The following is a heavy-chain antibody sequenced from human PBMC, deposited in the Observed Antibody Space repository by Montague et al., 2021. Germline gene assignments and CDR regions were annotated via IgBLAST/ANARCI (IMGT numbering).Heavy chain of an antibody. CDR3: ARDNEGATLILAY. CDR2: INPNSGGT. D-gene: IGHD1-26*01. CDR1: GYIFAGYY. J-gene: IGHJ4*02. Sequence: QSGAEVKKPGESLRISCKASGYIFAGYYMHWVRQAPGQGLEWIGWINPNSGGTKYAQKFKGRVTMARDTSISTAYMELSRLTSDDTAVYYCARDNEGATLILAYWGQGTLVTVSS. V-gene: IGHV1-2*02.